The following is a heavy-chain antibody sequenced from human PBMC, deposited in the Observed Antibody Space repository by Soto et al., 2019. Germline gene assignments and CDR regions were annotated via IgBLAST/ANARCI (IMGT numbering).Heavy chain of an antibody. CDR1: GDSVSSNSAG. CDR2: TYYKSKWNN. Sequence: SQTLSLTCVISGDSVSSNSAGWNWIRQSPSRGLEWLGRTYYKSKWNNDYALSVKSRITINPDTSKDQFSLHLYSVTPEDTAVYYCTGITWFRGMDVWGQGTPVTVSS. J-gene: IGHJ6*02. CDR3: TGITWFRGMDV. D-gene: IGHD3-10*01. V-gene: IGHV6-1*01.